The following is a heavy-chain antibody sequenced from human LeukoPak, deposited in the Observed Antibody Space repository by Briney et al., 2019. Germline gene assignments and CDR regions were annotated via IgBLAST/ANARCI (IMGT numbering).Heavy chain of an antibody. CDR3: ASRRSWSRSTNWFDP. J-gene: IGHJ5*02. CDR1: GFTFSSYW. V-gene: IGHV3-7*01. CDR2: IKQDGSEK. Sequence: PGGSLRLSCAASGFTFSSYWMSWVRQAPGKGLEWVANIKQDGSEKYYVDSVKGRFTISRDNAKNSLYLQMNSLRAEDTAVYYCASRRSWSRSTNWFDPWGQGTLVTVSS. D-gene: IGHD6-13*01.